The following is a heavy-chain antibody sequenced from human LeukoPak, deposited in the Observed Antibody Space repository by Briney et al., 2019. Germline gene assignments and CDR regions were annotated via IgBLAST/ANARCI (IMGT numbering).Heavy chain of an antibody. CDR2: INYSGST. V-gene: IGHV4-39*01. Sequence: NASETLSLTCTVSGGSVSSTTYYWSWICQPPGKGLEWIASINYSGSTYYHPSLKSRVTISVDTSENQFSLKLSSVTAADTAVYYCARYVVYGSGKYYFDYWGQGTLVTVSS. CDR1: GGSVSSTTYY. CDR3: ARYVVYGSGKYYFDY. J-gene: IGHJ4*02. D-gene: IGHD3-10*01.